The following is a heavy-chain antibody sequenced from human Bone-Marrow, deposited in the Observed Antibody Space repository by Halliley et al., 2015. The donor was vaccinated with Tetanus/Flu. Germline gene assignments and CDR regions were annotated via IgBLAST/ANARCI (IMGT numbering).Heavy chain of an antibody. CDR2: IYSDGRI. J-gene: IGHJ4*02. V-gene: IGHV3-53*01. D-gene: IGHD6-19*01. CDR3: ARDGDSGSGADY. Sequence: GLEWVSIIYSDGRIFYADSVTGRFAISRDNSRNTLYLEIHNLRADDTAVYYCARDGDSGSGADYWGQGTLVTVSS.